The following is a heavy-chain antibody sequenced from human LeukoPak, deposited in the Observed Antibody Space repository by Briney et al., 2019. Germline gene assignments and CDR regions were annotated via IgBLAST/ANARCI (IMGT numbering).Heavy chain of an antibody. CDR1: GFTFSSYA. J-gene: IGHJ4*02. CDR3: ASLGAAAGEGAFDY. V-gene: IGHV3-23*01. CDR2: ISGSGGCT. D-gene: IGHD6-13*01. Sequence: PGGSLRLSCAASGFTFSSYAMSWVRQAPGKGLEWVSAISGSGGCTYYADSVKGRFTISRDNSKNTLYLQMNSLRAEDTAVYYCASLGAAAGEGAFDYWGQGTLVTVSS.